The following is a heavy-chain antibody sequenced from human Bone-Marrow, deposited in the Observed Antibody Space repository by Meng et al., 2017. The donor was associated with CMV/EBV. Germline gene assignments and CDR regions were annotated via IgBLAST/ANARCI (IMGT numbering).Heavy chain of an antibody. V-gene: IGHV1-69*06. J-gene: IGHJ5*02. CDR2: IIPIFGTA. CDR1: SYA. Sequence: SYAISWVRQAPGLGLEWMGGIIPIFGTANYAQKFQGRVTITADKSTSTAYMELSSLRSEDTAVYYCARGVSYDSSGYYSGLDWFDPWGQGTLVTVSS. CDR3: ARGVSYDSSGYYSGLDWFDP. D-gene: IGHD3-22*01.